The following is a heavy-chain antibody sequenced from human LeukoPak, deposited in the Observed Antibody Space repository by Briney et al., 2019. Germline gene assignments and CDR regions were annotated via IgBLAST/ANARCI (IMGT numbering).Heavy chain of an antibody. CDR1: GFTFSSYA. CDR3: ASQWLLRGYFDY. J-gene: IGHJ4*02. Sequence: QPGGSLRLSCAASGFTFSSYAMSWVRQAPGKGLEWVSAISGSGGSTYYADSVKGRFTISRDNSKNTLYLQMNSLRAEDTAVYYCASQWLLRGYFDYWGQGTLVTVSS. D-gene: IGHD3-22*01. CDR2: ISGSGGST. V-gene: IGHV3-23*01.